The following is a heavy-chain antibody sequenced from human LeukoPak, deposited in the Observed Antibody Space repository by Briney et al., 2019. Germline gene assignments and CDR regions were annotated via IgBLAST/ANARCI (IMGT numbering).Heavy chain of an antibody. J-gene: IGHJ2*01. CDR2: IIPIFGTA. CDR3: ARAKSLTMIVVVDDWYFDL. V-gene: IGHV1-69*13. CDR1: GGTFSSYA. D-gene: IGHD3-22*01. Sequence: SVKVSCKAFGGTFSSYAISWVRQAPGQGLEWMGGIIPIFGTANYAQKFQGRVTITADESTSTAYMELSSLRSEDTAVYYCARAKSLTMIVVVDDWYFDLWGRGTLVTVSS.